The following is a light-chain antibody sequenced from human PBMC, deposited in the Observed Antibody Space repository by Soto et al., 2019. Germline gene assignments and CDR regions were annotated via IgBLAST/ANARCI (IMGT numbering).Light chain of an antibody. Sequence: QSVLTQPPSASGSPGQRVTISCSGSSSNIGTNSVAWYQHLPGTAPELLIYNNYERPSGVTDRFSGSKSGTSASLAISGLQSEDEADYFCAAWDDSLNGLVFGGGTKLTVL. V-gene: IGLV1-44*01. CDR3: AAWDDSLNGLV. CDR2: NNY. J-gene: IGLJ3*02. CDR1: SSNIGTNS.